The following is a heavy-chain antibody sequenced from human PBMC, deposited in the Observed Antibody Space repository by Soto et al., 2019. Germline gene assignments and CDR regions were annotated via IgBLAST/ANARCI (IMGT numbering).Heavy chain of an antibody. CDR3: TRQGSSWSFDY. CDR2: IRSKANSYAT. CDR1: GFTFSGSA. Sequence: EVQLVESGGGLVQPGGSLKLSCAASGFTFSGSAMHWVRQASGKGLEWVGRIRSKANSYATAYAASVKGRLTISRDDSKNTAYLQMNSLKTEDTAVYYCTRQGSSWSFDYWGQGTLVTVSS. J-gene: IGHJ4*02. D-gene: IGHD6-13*01. V-gene: IGHV3-73*02.